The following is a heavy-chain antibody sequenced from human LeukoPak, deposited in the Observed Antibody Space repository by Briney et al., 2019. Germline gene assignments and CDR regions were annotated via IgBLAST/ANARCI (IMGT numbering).Heavy chain of an antibody. V-gene: IGHV3-30-3*01. CDR2: ISYDGNNR. CDR1: GFTFSTYT. D-gene: IGHD3-22*01. CDR3: ARASISSDSRVPFDY. Sequence: GGSLRLSCAASGFTFSTYTIHWGRQAPGKGLEWVAVISYDGNNRYYADSVKGRFTISRDNSRKTLYRQMNRLRAEDTAVYYCARASISSDSRVPFDYWGQGTLVTVSS. J-gene: IGHJ4*02.